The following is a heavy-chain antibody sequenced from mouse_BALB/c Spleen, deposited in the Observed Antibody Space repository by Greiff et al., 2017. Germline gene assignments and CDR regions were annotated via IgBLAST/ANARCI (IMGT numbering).Heavy chain of an antibody. CDR3: AREGLIYYGNPHFDY. Sequence: VQLQQSGPELVKPGASVKIPCKASGYTFTDYNMDWVKQSHGKSLEWIGDINPNNGGTIYNQKFKGKATLTVDKSSSTAYMELRSLTSEDTAVYYCAREGLIYYGNPHFDYWGQGTTLTVSS. V-gene: IGHV1-18*01. J-gene: IGHJ2*01. CDR2: INPNNGGT. CDR1: GYTFTDYN. D-gene: IGHD2-1*01.